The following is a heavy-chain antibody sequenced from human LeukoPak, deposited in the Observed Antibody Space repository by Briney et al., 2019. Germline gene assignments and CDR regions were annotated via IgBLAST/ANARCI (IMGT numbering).Heavy chain of an antibody. CDR2: IRYDGCNK. CDR1: GFTFSSYG. CDR3: AKDSHYSSYYMDV. Sequence: GSLRLSCAASGFTFSSYGMHWVRQAPGKGLEWVAFIRYDGCNKYYADSVKGRFTISRDNSKNTLYLQMNSLRAEDTAVYYCAKDSHYSSYYMDVWGKGTTVTVSS. V-gene: IGHV3-30*02. J-gene: IGHJ6*03.